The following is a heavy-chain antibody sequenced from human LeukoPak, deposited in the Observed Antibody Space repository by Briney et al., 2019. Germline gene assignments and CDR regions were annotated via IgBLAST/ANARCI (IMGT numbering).Heavy chain of an antibody. Sequence: ASVTVSCKSSGYTFTGYYMHWVRQAPGQGFEWMGRIDSNSGGTNYAQNFQGRVTMTRDTSISTVYMELISLRPDDTAVYYCAREMNYDDYRTSDYWGQGTLVTVSS. CDR3: AREMNYDDYRTSDY. J-gene: IGHJ4*02. D-gene: IGHD4-17*01. CDR2: IDSNSGGT. CDR1: GYTFTGYY. V-gene: IGHV1-2*02.